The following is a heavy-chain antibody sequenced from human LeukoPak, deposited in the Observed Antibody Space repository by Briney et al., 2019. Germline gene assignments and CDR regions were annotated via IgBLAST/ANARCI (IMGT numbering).Heavy chain of an antibody. Sequence: ASVKVSCKASGYTFTGYYMHWVRQAPGQGLEWMGWINPNSGGTNYAQKFQGRVTMTRDTSISTAYMGLSRLRSDDTAVYYCARVRRYCSGGSCYSPYYYYYYMDVWGKGTTVTISS. CDR1: GYTFTGYY. CDR2: INPNSGGT. CDR3: ARVRRYCSGGSCYSPYYYYYYMDV. J-gene: IGHJ6*03. V-gene: IGHV1-2*02. D-gene: IGHD2-15*01.